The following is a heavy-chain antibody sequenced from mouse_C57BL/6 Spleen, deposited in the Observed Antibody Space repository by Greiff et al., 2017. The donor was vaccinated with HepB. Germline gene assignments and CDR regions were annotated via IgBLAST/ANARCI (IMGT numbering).Heavy chain of an antibody. CDR1: GFTFSSYG. CDR2: ISSGGSYT. CDR3: ARHQLRLFAY. D-gene: IGHD3-2*02. V-gene: IGHV5-6*01. J-gene: IGHJ3*01. Sequence: EVKLVESGGDLVKPGGSLKLSCAASGFTFSSYGMSWVRQTPDKRLEWVATISSGGSYTYYPDSVKGRFTISRDNAKNTLYLQMSSLKSEDTAMYYCARHQLRLFAYWGQGTQVTVSA.